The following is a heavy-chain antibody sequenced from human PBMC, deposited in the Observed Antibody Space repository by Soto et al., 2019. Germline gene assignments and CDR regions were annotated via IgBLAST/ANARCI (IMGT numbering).Heavy chain of an antibody. D-gene: IGHD3-22*01. J-gene: IGHJ3*02. CDR1: GFTSISFR. Sequence: GGPLRFSCAPSGFTSISFRMTWFRQAQGKGLRWASPISSSSSYIYYADSVKGRFTISRGNAKNSLYLQMNSLRAEDTAVYYCARDPTPHYYDSSGYYSWAVDAFDIWGQGTMVTVSS. V-gene: IGHV3-21*01. CDR3: ARDPTPHYYDSSGYYSWAVDAFDI. CDR2: ISSSSSYI.